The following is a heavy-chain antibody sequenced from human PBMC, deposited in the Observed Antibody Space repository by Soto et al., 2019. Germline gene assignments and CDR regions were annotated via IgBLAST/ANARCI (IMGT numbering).Heavy chain of an antibody. J-gene: IGHJ6*02. Sequence: SLRLSCAASGLTFNNPWMSWFRQAPGKGLEWVGRIKSTVDGGTTDYAAPVKGRFTISRDDSRNTLDLQMNSLKTEDTGVYYCTVSRVACRADYSYSGMDLWGEVATV. CDR2: IKSTVDGGTT. V-gene: IGHV3-15*01. D-gene: IGHD5-12*01. CDR3: TVSRVACRADYSYSGMDL. CDR1: GLTFNNPW.